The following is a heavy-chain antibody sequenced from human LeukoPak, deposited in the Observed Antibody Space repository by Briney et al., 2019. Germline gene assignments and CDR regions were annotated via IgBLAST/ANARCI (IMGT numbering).Heavy chain of an antibody. CDR3: ARDPVVHGDYVVPKFYYYYGMDV. J-gene: IGHJ6*02. Sequence: ASVKVSCKASGYTFTGYYMHWVRQAPGQGLEWMGWINPNSGGTNYAQKFQGSVTMTRDTSISTAYMELSRLRSDHTAVYYCARDPVVHGDYVVPKFYYYYGMDVWGQGTTVTVSS. V-gene: IGHV1-2*02. CDR1: GYTFTGYY. D-gene: IGHD4-17*01. CDR2: INPNSGGT.